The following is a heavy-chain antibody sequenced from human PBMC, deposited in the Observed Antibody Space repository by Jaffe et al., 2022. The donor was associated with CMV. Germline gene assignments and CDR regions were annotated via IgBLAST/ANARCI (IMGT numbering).Heavy chain of an antibody. CDR3: AEESSDYDSSTWHRTEALQT. D-gene: IGHD6-13*01. CDR2: IIPTLNIA. Sequence: QVQLIQSGSELKKPGSSVKLSCKTSGGSFSTHGVSWVRQAPGRRLQWMGKIIPTLNIAFYSQGFQDRVTIVADKSATTVFLEMRRLKHDDTAVYYCAEESSDYDSSTWHRTEALQTWGQGTTVTVSS. CDR1: GGSFSTHG. J-gene: IGHJ3*01. V-gene: IGHV1-69*04.